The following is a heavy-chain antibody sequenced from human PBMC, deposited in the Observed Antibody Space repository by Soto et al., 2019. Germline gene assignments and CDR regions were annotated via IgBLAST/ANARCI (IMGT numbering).Heavy chain of an antibody. D-gene: IGHD3-10*01. Sequence: TLALTCTISGGSLNSGDYYWSWIRQHPGKGLEWIGYIYYSGSTYYNPSLKSRVTISVDTSKNQFSLKLSSVTAADTAVYYCARLTDRGETPCNYSAQATLFTFSS. CDR1: GGSLNSGDYY. J-gene: IGHJ4*02. CDR3: ARLTDRGETPCNY. CDR2: IYYSGST. V-gene: IGHV4-31*03.